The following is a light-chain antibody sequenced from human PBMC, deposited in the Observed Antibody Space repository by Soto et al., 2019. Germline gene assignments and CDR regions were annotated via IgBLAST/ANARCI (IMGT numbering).Light chain of an antibody. V-gene: IGKV3-20*01. CDR2: GAS. Sequence: ENVLTQSPGRLSLSPGERATLSCRASQTVARSSIAWYQQKFGQPPRLLIYGASGRATGVPDRISGSGSGTVFTLTIERVEAEDFAVYHCQKYATSPLTLGGGTTLEIK. J-gene: IGKJ4*01. CDR3: QKYATSPLT. CDR1: QTVARSS.